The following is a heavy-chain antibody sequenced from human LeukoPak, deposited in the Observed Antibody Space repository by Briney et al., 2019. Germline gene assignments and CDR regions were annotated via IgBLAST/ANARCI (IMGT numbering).Heavy chain of an antibody. Sequence: PSETLSPTCTVSGGSISSYYWSWIRQPAGKGLEWIGRIYTSGSTNYNPSLKSRVTMSVDTSKNQFSLKLSSVTAADTAVYYCARSATTVTEFYYFDYWGQGTLVTVSS. CDR2: IYTSGST. J-gene: IGHJ4*02. CDR3: ARSATTVTEFYYFDY. CDR1: GGSISSYY. V-gene: IGHV4-4*07. D-gene: IGHD4-17*01.